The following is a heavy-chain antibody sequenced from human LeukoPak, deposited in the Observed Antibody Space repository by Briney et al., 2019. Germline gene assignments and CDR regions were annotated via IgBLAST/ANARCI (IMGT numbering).Heavy chain of an antibody. CDR1: GFTVSSNY. D-gene: IGHD5-18*01. CDR2: IYSGGST. V-gene: IGHV3-66*04. J-gene: IGHJ4*02. CDR3: ARLRYSYGYVP. Sequence: PGGSLRLSCAASGFTVSSNYMSWVRQAPGKGLEWVSVIYSGGSTYYADSVKGRFTISRDNSKNTLYLQMNSLRAEDTAVYYCARLRYSYGYVPWGQGTLVTVSS.